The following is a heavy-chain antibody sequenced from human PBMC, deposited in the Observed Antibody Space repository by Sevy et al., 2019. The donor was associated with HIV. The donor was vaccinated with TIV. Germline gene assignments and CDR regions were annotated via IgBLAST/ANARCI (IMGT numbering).Heavy chain of an antibody. CDR3: ARGRKTTQEWLEELDYYYGVDV. J-gene: IGHJ6*02. D-gene: IGHD2-8*01. V-gene: IGHV3-30*02. Sequence: GGCLRLSCAASGFTFSTYDMHWVRQAPGKGLEWVAYIRYDGSNKYYTDSVRGRFTISRDNSKNTLYLQMNSLRAEDTAVYYCARGRKTTQEWLEELDYYYGVDVWGHGTTVTVSS. CDR2: IRYDGSNK. CDR1: GFTFSTYD.